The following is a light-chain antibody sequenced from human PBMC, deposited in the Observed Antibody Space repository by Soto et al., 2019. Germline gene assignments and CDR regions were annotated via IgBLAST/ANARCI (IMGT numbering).Light chain of an antibody. V-gene: IGKV3-15*01. Sequence: EIVMTQSPATLSVSPGERATLSCRASQSVSSNLAWYQQKPGQAPRPLIYGASTRATGIPARFSGSGSGTEFTLTISSLQSEDFAVYYCQQRSNWPLTFGGGTKVEI. J-gene: IGKJ4*01. CDR1: QSVSSN. CDR3: QQRSNWPLT. CDR2: GAS.